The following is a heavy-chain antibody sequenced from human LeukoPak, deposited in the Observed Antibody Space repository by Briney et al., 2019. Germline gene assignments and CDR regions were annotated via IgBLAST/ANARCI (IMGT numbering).Heavy chain of an antibody. V-gene: IGHV3-48*03. D-gene: IGHD3-22*01. Sequence: GGSLRLSCAASGLTFSSYEMNWVRQAPGKGLEWVSYISSSGSTIYYADSVKGRFTISRDNAKNSLYLQMNSLRAEDTAVYYCAREGYYDSSGYSGFDYWGQGTLVTVSS. CDR2: ISSSGSTI. J-gene: IGHJ4*02. CDR3: AREGYYDSSGYSGFDY. CDR1: GLTFSSYE.